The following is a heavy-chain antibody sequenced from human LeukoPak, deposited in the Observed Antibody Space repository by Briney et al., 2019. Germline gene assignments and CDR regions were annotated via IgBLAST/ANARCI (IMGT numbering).Heavy chain of an antibody. CDR1: GYTFTSYA. CDR2: INAGNGNT. J-gene: IGHJ4*02. D-gene: IGHD3-10*01. CDR3: VRPRTLWFGELSLTY. V-gene: IGHV1-3*01. Sequence: GASVKVSCKASGYTFTSYAMHWVRQAPGQRLEWMGWINAGNGNTKYSQKLQGRVTITRDTSASTAYMELSSLRSEDTAVYYCVRPRTLWFGELSLTYWGQGTLVTVSS.